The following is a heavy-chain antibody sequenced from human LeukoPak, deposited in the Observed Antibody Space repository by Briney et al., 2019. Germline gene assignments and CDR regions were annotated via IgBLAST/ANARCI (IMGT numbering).Heavy chain of an antibody. D-gene: IGHD6-13*01. CDR2: IYYTGST. CDR1: GVSISSYY. Sequence: SETLSLTCTVSGVSISSYYWSWIRQPPGKGLEWIGYIYYTGSTDYNPSLKSRVAISVDTSKNQFSLKLSSVTAADTAVYYCARGSKAAPGTFDYWGQGTLVTVSS. J-gene: IGHJ4*02. CDR3: ARGSKAAPGTFDY. V-gene: IGHV4-59*01.